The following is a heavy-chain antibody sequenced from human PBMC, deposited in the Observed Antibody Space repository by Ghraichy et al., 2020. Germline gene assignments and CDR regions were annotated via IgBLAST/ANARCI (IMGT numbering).Heavy chain of an antibody. CDR1: GFIVSSNY. D-gene: IGHD2-15*01. CDR3: ARETLGYCSGGSCSHFDS. Sequence: GESLNISCAASGFIVSSNYMNWVRQAPGKGLEWVSVIYSGCYTYYADSVKGRFTISRDNSTNTVYLQMNSLRAEDTAVYYCARETLGYCSGGSCSHFDSWGQGTLVTVSS. CDR2: IYSGCYT. J-gene: IGHJ4*02. V-gene: IGHV3-53*01.